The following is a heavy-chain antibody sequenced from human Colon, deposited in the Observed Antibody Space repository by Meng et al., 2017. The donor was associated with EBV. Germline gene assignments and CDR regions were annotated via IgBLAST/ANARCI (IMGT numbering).Heavy chain of an antibody. J-gene: IGHJ5*02. CDR2: IYHGVNI. D-gene: IGHD3-10*01. V-gene: IGHV4-30-2*01. CDR3: VRDTRRGGGWFEP. CDR1: GDSITSGDYS. Sequence: VQESGSGLLRSSQTLYLTCAVSGDSITSGDYSWTWSRQPPGEGLEWIGYIYHGVNIYYTPSLRSRVTISVDKSRNQFSLKLTSVSAADTAVYYCVRDTRRGGGWFEPWGQGTLVTVSS.